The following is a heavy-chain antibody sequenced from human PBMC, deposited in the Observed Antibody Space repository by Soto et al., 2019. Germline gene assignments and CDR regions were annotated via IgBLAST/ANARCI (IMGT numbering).Heavy chain of an antibody. CDR2: INHSGST. CDR1: GGSFSGYY. Sequence: NPSETLSLTCAAYGGSFSGYYWSWIRQAPGKGLEWIGEINHSGSTNYNPSLKSRVTISIDTTKNQFSLMLSSVTAADTAVYYCAGQAGHIVVEVALLDYWGQGTLVT. D-gene: IGHD2-15*01. CDR3: AGQAGHIVVEVALLDY. V-gene: IGHV4-34*01. J-gene: IGHJ4*02.